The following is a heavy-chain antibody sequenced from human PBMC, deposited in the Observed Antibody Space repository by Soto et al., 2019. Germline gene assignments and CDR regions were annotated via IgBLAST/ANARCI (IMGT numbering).Heavy chain of an antibody. CDR2: IYYSGST. J-gene: IGHJ6*02. V-gene: IGHV4-59*01. D-gene: IGHD3-10*02. Sequence: PSETLSLPCTVSGGSISSYYWSWIRQPPGKGLEWIGYIYYSGSTNYNPSLKSRVTISVDTSKNQFSLKLSSVTAADTAVYYCARDVPPYGMDVWGQGTTVTVSS. CDR3: ARDVPPYGMDV. CDR1: GGSISSYY.